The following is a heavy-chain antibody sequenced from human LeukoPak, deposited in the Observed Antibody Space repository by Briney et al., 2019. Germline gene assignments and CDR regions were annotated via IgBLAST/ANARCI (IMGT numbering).Heavy chain of an antibody. CDR3: ARVVYSHYWPEGMDV. Sequence: PSETLSLTCTVSGDSISSYYWSWIRQPPGKGLEWIGYICNSETTNYNPSLESRVTISEDTSKNQFSLMLTSVTAADTAVYYCARVVYSHYWPEGMDVWGQGTTVTVSS. D-gene: IGHD4-11*01. J-gene: IGHJ6*02. V-gene: IGHV4-59*01. CDR2: ICNSETT. CDR1: GDSISSYY.